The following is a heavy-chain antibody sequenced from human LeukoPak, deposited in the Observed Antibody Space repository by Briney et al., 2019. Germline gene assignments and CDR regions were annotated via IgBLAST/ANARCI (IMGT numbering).Heavy chain of an antibody. V-gene: IGHV4-59*12. CDR3: ARLGIAAAGTDAFDI. Sequence: SETLSLTCKVSGDSISSYYWSWIRQPPGKGLEWIGYIYYSGSTNYNPSLKSRVTISVDTSKNQFSLKLSSVTAADTAVYYCARLGIAAAGTDAFDIWGQGTMVTVSS. J-gene: IGHJ3*02. D-gene: IGHD6-13*01. CDR1: GDSISSYY. CDR2: IYYSGST.